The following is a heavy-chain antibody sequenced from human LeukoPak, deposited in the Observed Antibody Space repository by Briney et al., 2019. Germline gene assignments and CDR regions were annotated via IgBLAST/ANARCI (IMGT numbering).Heavy chain of an antibody. J-gene: IGHJ6*03. CDR3: ARKYGSGSYYYMDV. CDR2: ISSSSSYI. CDR1: GFTFSSYG. Sequence: PGGSLRLSCAASGFTFSSYGMSWVRQAPGKGLEWVSSISSSSSYIYYEDSVKGRFTISRDNAKNSLYLQMNSLRAEDTAVYYCARKYGSGSYYYMDVWGKGTTVTVSS. D-gene: IGHD3-10*01. V-gene: IGHV3-21*01.